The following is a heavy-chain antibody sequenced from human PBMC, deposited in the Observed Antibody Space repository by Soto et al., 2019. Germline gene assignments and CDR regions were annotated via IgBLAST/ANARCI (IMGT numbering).Heavy chain of an antibody. D-gene: IGHD3-16*01. Sequence: EVQLVESGGGLVQPGGSLTLSCAASGFTFSSYWMHWVRQAPGKGLVWVSRIKSDGSGTMYADSVKGRFTISRDNVRNTIYMQMNGLRVEDTAVDFCVRGDGAESDGKGYVGRHWGQGTLVTVSS. CDR3: VRGDGAESDGKGYVGRH. CDR1: GFTFSSYW. J-gene: IGHJ4*02. CDR2: IKSDGSGT. V-gene: IGHV3-74*03.